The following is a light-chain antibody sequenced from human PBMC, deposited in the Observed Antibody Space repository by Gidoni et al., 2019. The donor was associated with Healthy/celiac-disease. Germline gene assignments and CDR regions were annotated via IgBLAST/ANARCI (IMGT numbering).Light chain of an antibody. CDR2: GAS. V-gene: IGKV3-20*01. J-gene: IGKJ2*01. CDR1: QSVSSSY. Sequence: ELVLTHSPGTLSLSPGERATLSCRASQSVSSSYLAWYQQKPGQAPRLLIYGASSRATGIPERFSGSGSGTDFTLTISRMEPEDFAVYYCQQYGSSSYTFGQGTKLEIK. CDR3: QQYGSSSYT.